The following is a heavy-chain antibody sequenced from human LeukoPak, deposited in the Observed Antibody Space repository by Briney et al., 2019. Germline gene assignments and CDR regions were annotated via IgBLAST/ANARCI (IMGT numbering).Heavy chain of an antibody. D-gene: IGHD2-15*01. V-gene: IGHV1-8*02. CDR2: MNPNSGNT. Sequence: ASVKVSCTASGYTFTSYGISWVRQAPGQGLEWMGWMNPNSGNTGYAQKFQGRVTMTRNTSISTAYMELSSLRSEDTAVYYCARARRLGYCSGGSCSYYFDYWGQGTLVTVSS. CDR1: GYTFTSYG. J-gene: IGHJ4*02. CDR3: ARARRLGYCSGGSCSYYFDY.